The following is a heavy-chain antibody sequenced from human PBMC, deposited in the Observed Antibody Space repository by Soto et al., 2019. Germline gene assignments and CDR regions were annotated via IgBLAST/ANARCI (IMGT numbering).Heavy chain of an antibody. CDR3: AKNQGVELVPLATVDWFDP. Sequence: QPGGSLRLSCAASGFTFSSYGMHWVRQAPGKGLEWVAVIWYDGSNKYYADSVKGRFTISRDNSKNTLYLQMNSLRAEDTAVYYCAKNQGVELVPLATVDWFDPWGQGSVVTVSS. V-gene: IGHV3-33*06. CDR1: GFTFSSYG. CDR2: IWYDGSNK. D-gene: IGHD1-26*01. J-gene: IGHJ5*02.